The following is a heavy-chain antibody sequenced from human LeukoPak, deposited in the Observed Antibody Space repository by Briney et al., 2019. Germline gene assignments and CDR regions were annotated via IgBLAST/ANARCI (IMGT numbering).Heavy chain of an antibody. J-gene: IGHJ4*02. Sequence: PSETLSLTCTVSGGSISSDSYYWGWIRQPPGKGLEWIGSIYHSGNTYYSPSLKSRVTISIDRSKNQFSLKLTSVTAADTAVYYCARDSRIPAGGTEPSDYWGQGTLVTVSS. CDR3: ARDSRIPAGGTEPSDY. CDR2: IYHSGNT. D-gene: IGHD6-13*01. V-gene: IGHV4-39*07. CDR1: GGSISSDSYY.